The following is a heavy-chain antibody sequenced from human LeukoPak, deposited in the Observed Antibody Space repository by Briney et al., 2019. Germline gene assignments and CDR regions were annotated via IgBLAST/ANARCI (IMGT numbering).Heavy chain of an antibody. D-gene: IGHD3-3*01. CDR3: ARAAFEDFWSGYKTDDYHYYYMDV. CDR1: GLTLSSNY. V-gene: IGHV3-53*01. CDR2: IYSGGST. J-gene: IGHJ6*03. Sequence: PGGSLRLSCAASGLTLSSNYMSWVRQAPGKGLEWVSVIYSGGSTYYADSVKGRFTISRDNSKNTLYLQMNSLRAEDTAVYYCARAAFEDFWSGYKTDDYHYYYMDVGGKGTTVTVSS.